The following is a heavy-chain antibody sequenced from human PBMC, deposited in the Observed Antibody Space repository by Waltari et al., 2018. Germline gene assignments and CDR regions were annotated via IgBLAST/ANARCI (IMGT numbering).Heavy chain of an antibody. CDR3: ARDRSTVTTPGGMDV. D-gene: IGHD4-4*01. CDR2: IIPIFGTA. Sequence: QVQLVQSGAEVTKPGSSVKVSCKASAGTFSSYAISWVRQAPGQGLEWMGRIIPIFGTANYAQKFQGRVTITADKSTSTAYMELSSLRSEDTAVYYCARDRSTVTTPGGMDVWGQGTTVTVSS. V-gene: IGHV1-69*08. CDR1: AGTFSSYA. J-gene: IGHJ6*02.